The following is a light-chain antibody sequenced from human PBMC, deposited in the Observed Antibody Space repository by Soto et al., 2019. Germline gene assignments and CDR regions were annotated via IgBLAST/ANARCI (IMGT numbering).Light chain of an antibody. J-gene: IGKJ4*01. V-gene: IGKV1-27*01. Sequence: DIQMTQSPSSLSASLEDRVTITCRASQGIGVYLAWFQQKPGKVPKLLIYVASTLQSGVPSRFSGRGSGTDFTLTISSLQPEDFATYYCQEYNSAPLTLGGGTKVEIK. CDR3: QEYNSAPLT. CDR2: VAS. CDR1: QGIGVY.